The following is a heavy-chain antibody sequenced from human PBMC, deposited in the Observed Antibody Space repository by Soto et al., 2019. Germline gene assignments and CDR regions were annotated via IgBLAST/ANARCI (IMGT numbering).Heavy chain of an antibody. D-gene: IGHD2-2*01. CDR1: GFTFSSYA. CDR3: AREGGYCSSTSCPHYGMDV. J-gene: IGHJ6*02. V-gene: IGHV3-30-3*01. CDR2: ISYDGSNK. Sequence: QVQLVESGGGVVQPGRSLRLSCAASGFTFSSYAMHWVRQAPGKGLEWVAVISYDGSNKYYADSVKGRFTISRDNSKNTLYLQMNSLRAEDTAVYYCAREGGYCSSTSCPHYGMDVWGQGTTVTVSS.